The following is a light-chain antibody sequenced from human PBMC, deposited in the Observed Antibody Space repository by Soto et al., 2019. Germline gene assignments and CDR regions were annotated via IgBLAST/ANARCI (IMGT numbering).Light chain of an antibody. V-gene: IGLV2-14*01. J-gene: IGLJ2*01. CDR3: SSYTSSSTLV. CDR2: DVS. CDR1: SSDVGGYNY. Sequence: QSALTQPASVSGSPGQSITISCTGTSSDVGGYNYVSWYQQHPGKAPKLMIYDVSNRPSGVSNRFSGSKSGNTASLTISGLQAEEEADYYCSSYTSSSTLVFGGGNQLTVL.